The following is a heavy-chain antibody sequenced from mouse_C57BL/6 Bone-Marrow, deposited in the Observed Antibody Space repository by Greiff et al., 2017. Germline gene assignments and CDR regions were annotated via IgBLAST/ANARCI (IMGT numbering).Heavy chain of an antibody. V-gene: IGHV5-6*02. Sequence: EVKLQESGGDLVKPGGSLKLSCAASGFTFSSYGMSWVRQTPDKRLEWVATISSGGSYTYYPDSVKGRFTISRDNAKNTLYLQMSSLKSEDTAMYDCARRAFYYGSSSRAMDYWGQGTSVTVSS. CDR3: ARRAFYYGSSSRAMDY. J-gene: IGHJ4*01. D-gene: IGHD1-1*01. CDR2: ISSGGSYT. CDR1: GFTFSSYG.